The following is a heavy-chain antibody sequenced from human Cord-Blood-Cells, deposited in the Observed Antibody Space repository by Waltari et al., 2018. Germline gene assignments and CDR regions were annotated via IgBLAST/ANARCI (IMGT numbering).Heavy chain of an antibody. V-gene: IGHV3-30*04. CDR1: GFTFSSYA. J-gene: IGHJ4*02. D-gene: IGHD6-13*01. Sequence: QVQLVESGGGVVQPGRSLRLSCAASGFTFSSYAMHWVRQAPGKGLGWVAVISYDGSNKDYADSVKGRFTISRDNSKNTLYLQMNSLRAEDTAVYYCARESKSSSSWNYWGQGTLVTVSS. CDR3: ARESKSSSSWNY. CDR2: ISYDGSNK.